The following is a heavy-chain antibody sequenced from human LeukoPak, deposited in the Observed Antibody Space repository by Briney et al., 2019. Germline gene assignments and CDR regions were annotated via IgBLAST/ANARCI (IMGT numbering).Heavy chain of an antibody. CDR1: GGSISSYY. Sequence: PSETLSLTCTVSGGSISSYYWSWIRQPPGKGLEWIGYIYYSGSTNYNPSLKSRVTISVDTSKNQFSLKLSPVTAADTAVYYCARAGGDYYYYYYMDVWGKGTTVTVSS. CDR2: IYYSGST. CDR3: ARAGGDYYYYYYMDV. J-gene: IGHJ6*03. D-gene: IGHD4-17*01. V-gene: IGHV4-59*01.